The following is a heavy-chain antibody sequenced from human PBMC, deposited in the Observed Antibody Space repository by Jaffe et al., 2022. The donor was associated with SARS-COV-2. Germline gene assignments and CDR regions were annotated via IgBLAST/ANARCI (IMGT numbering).Heavy chain of an antibody. CDR1: GFTFGDYA. CDR3: TTGGRFDY. Sequence: EVQLVESGGGLVQPGRSLRLSCTSSGFTFGDYAVNWVRQAPGKGLDWVGFIRSKAYGGTTEYAASAKGRFTISRDDSKSTAYLQMNSLKTEDTAVYYCTTGGRFDYWGQGTLVTVSS. CDR2: IRSKAYGGTT. V-gene: IGHV3-49*04. J-gene: IGHJ4*02. D-gene: IGHD1-26*01.